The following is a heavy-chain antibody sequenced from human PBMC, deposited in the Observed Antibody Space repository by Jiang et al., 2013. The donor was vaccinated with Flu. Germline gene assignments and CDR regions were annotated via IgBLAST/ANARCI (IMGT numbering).Heavy chain of an antibody. D-gene: IGHD1-26*01. CDR3: ARVQPPVGAAYFDY. V-gene: IGHV4-34*01. CDR2: INHSGST. J-gene: IGHJ4*02. CDR1: GGSFSGYY. Sequence: LLKPSETLSLTCAVYGGSFSGYYWSWIRQPPGKGLEWIGEINHSGSTNYNPSLKSRVTISVDTSKNQFSLKLSSVTAADTAVYYCARVQPPVGAAYFDYWGQGTLVTVSS.